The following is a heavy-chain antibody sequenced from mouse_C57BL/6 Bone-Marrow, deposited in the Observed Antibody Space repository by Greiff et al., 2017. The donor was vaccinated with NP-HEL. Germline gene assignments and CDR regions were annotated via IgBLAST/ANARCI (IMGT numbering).Heavy chain of an antibody. CDR1: GFNIKDDY. J-gene: IGHJ4*01. CDR3: TTDGSSFYAMDY. Sequence: VQLQQSGAELVRPGASVKLSCTASGFNIKDDYMHWVKQRPEQGLEWIGWIDPENGDTEYASKFQGKATITADKSSNTAYLQLSSLTSEDTAVYYCTTDGSSFYAMDYWGQGTSVTVSS. D-gene: IGHD1-1*01. CDR2: IDPENGDT. V-gene: IGHV14-4*01.